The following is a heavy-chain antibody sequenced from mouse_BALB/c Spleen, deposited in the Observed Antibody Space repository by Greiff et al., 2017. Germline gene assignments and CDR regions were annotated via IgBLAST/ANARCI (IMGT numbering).Heavy chain of an antibody. CDR1: GFTFSSYG. J-gene: IGHJ2*01. CDR2: ISSGGSYT. Sequence: EVMLVESGGDLVKPGGSLKLSCAASGFTFSSYGLSWVRQTPDKRLEWVATISSGGSYTYYPDRVKGRFTISSYDAKNTLYLQMSSLKSEDTAMYYCARQFRHLRYYFDYWGQGTTLTVSA. CDR3: ARQFRHLRYYFDY. V-gene: IGHV5-6*01. D-gene: IGHD1-1*01.